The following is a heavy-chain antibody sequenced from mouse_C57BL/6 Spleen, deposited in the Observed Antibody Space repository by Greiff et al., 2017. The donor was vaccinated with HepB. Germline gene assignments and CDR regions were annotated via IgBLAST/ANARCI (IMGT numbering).Heavy chain of an antibody. CDR2: IYPSDSET. J-gene: IGHJ1*03. V-gene: IGHV1-61*01. Sequence: QVQLQQPGAELVRPGSSVKLSCKASGYTFTSYWMDWVKQRPGQGLEWIGNIYPSDSETHYNQKFKDKATLTVDKSSSKAYMQLSSLTSEDSAVYYCARESYYGSSYGWYFDVWGTGTTVTVSS. CDR3: ARESYYGSSYGWYFDV. D-gene: IGHD1-1*01. CDR1: GYTFTSYW.